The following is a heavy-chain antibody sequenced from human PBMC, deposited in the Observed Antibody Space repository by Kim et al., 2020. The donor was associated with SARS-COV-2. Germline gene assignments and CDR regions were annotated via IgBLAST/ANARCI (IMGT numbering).Heavy chain of an antibody. CDR2: ASAYNGYT. CDR3: AGVTVAPTPEGLNHNGLEV. V-gene: IGHV1-18*01. D-gene: IGHD5-12*01. Sequence: ASVKVSCKASGYTSANYGITWVRQAPGQGLEWMGWASAYNGYTNYAQNLQGRVTMTTDTSTSTAYMELRSLRSADTAVYYCAGVTVAPTPEGLNHNGLEVWGQGTTVTVSS. J-gene: IGHJ6*02. CDR1: GYTSANYG.